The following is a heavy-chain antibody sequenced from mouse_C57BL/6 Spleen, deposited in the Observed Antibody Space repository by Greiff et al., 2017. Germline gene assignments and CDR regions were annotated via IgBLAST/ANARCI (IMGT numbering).Heavy chain of an antibody. D-gene: IGHD1-1*01. Sequence: EVKVVESGGDLVKPGGSLKLSCAASGFTFSSYGMSWVRQTPDKRLEWVAPISSGGSYTYYPDSVKGRFTISRDNAKNTLYLQMSSLKSEDTARYYCARGNYYGSWFADWGQGTLVTVSA. J-gene: IGHJ3*01. CDR2: ISSGGSYT. CDR3: ARGNYYGSWFAD. V-gene: IGHV5-6*02. CDR1: GFTFSSYG.